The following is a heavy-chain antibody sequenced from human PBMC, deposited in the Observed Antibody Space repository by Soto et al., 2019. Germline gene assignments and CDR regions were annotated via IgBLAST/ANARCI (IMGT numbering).Heavy chain of an antibody. CDR2: TYYRSRWYN. V-gene: IGHV6-1*01. J-gene: IGHJ4*02. Sequence: SQTLSLTCVISGDSVSSNSAAWNWIRQSPSRGLEWLGRTYYRSRWYNDYAVSVRSRITVNADTSKNQFSLHLNSVTPEDTAVYYFARHYSDLYLFDYWGKGTLVPVSS. CDR1: GDSVSSNSAA. CDR3: ARHYSDLYLFDY. D-gene: IGHD2-15*01.